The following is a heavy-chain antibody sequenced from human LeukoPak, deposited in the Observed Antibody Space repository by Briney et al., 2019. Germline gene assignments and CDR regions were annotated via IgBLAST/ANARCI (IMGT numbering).Heavy chain of an antibody. CDR1: GFTFSSYS. CDR3: ARVSGSYHLYYYYYYMDV. J-gene: IGHJ6*03. D-gene: IGHD1-26*01. V-gene: IGHV3-21*01. CDR2: ISSSSSYI. Sequence: GGSLRLSCAASGFTFSSYSMNWVRQAPGKGLKWVSSISSSSSYIYYADSVKGRFTISRDNAKNSLYLQMNSLRAEDTAVYYCARVSGSYHLYYYYYYMDVWGKGTTVTVSS.